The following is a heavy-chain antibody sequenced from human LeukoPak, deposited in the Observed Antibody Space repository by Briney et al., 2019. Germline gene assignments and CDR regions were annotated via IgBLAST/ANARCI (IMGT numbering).Heavy chain of an antibody. CDR2: ISGSGGST. J-gene: IGHJ3*02. V-gene: IGHV3-23*01. CDR1: GFTFSSYA. CDR3: AKDRSLSLDAFDI. Sequence: PGGSLRLSCAASGFTFSSYAMGWVRQAPGKGLEWVSAISGSGGSTYYADSVKGRFTVPRDNSKNTLYLQMNSLRAEDTAVYYCAKDRSLSLDAFDIWGQGTMVTVSS.